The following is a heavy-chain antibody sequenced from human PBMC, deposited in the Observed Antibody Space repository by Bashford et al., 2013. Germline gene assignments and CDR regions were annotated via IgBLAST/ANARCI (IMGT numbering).Heavy chain of an antibody. CDR2: IIPLFGTT. D-gene: IGHD6-19*01. V-gene: IGHV1-69*13. J-gene: IGHJ4*02. CDR3: AFLSDYSSGTNF. CDR1: GGTLSSHT. Sequence: SVKVSCKASGGTLSSHTIAWVRQAPGQGLEWLGGIIPLFGTTNYAQKFHDRVTITADESTSTAYMELSSLSSEDSAVYFCAFLSDYSSGTNFWGQGTLVTVSS.